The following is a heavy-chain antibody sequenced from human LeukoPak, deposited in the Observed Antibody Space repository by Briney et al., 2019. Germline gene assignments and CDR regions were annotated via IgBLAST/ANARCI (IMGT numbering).Heavy chain of an antibody. CDR2: ISSSSSYI. J-gene: IGHJ5*02. Sequence: PGGPLRLSCAASGFTFSSYSMNWVRQAPGKGLEWVSSISSSSSYIYYADSVKGRFTISRDNAKNSLYLQMNSLRAEDTAVYYCARGGSDYGDYGYNWFDPWGQGTLVTVSS. CDR1: GFTFSSYS. CDR3: ARGGSDYGDYGYNWFDP. D-gene: IGHD4-17*01. V-gene: IGHV3-21*01.